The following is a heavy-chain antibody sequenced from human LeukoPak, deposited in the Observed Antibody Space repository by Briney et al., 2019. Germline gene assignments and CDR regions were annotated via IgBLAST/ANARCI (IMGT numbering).Heavy chain of an antibody. V-gene: IGHV1-46*03. D-gene: IGHD6-13*01. CDR1: GYTFTSYY. CDR3: AKQLVKGSFDY. Sequence: ASVKVSCKASGYTFTSYYMHWVRQAPGQGLEWMGIINPSGGSTSYAQKFQGRVTMTRDTSTSTVYMELSSLRSGDTAVYYCAKQLVKGSFDYWGQGTLVTVSS. CDR2: INPSGGST. J-gene: IGHJ4*02.